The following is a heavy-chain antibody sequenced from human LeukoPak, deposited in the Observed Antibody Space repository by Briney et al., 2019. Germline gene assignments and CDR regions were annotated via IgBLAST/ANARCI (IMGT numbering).Heavy chain of an antibody. J-gene: IGHJ4*02. D-gene: IGHD3-3*01. CDR2: ITNDGSST. CDR1: GLTFSSHW. CDR3: AKVKEWLWPYYFDY. V-gene: IGHV3-74*01. Sequence: GGSLRLSCAASGLTFSSHWMHWVRQAPGKGLVWVSRITNDGSSTTYADSVKGRFTISRDNSKNTLYLQMNSLRAEDTAVYYCAKVKEWLWPYYFDYWGQGTLVTVSS.